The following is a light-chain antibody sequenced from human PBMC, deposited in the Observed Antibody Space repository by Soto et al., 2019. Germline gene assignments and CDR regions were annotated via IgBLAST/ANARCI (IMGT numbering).Light chain of an antibody. CDR2: NNN. CDR3: AAWDDSLNGLV. Sequence: QSVLTQTPSASGTPGQRVTISCSGSRSNIGSSLVNWYQQLPGTAPKLLMYNNNQRPSGVPDRFSGSKSGTSASLAISGLQPEDEADYHCAAWDDSLNGLVFGGGTKLTVL. V-gene: IGLV1-44*01. CDR1: RSNIGSSL. J-gene: IGLJ3*02.